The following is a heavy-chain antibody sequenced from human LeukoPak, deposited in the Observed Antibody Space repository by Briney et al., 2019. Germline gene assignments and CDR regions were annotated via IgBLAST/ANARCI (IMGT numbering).Heavy chain of an antibody. J-gene: IGHJ3*02. V-gene: IGHV1-18*01. CDR3: ARAFYFDTSGEWDAFDI. D-gene: IGHD3-22*01. Sequence: GASVKVSCKASGYTFTTYGVAWVRQAPGQGLEWMGWISAYTGNTIYAQKLQGRVTMATDTSTSTAYMELRSLRSDDTAVYCCARAFYFDTSGEWDAFDIWGQGTMVTVSS. CDR1: GYTFTTYG. CDR2: ISAYTGNT.